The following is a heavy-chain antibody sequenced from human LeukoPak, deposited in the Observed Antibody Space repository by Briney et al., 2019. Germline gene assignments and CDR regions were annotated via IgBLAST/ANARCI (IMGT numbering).Heavy chain of an antibody. Sequence: SETLSLTCTVSGGSISSGGYYWSWIRQHPGKGLEWIGYIYYSGSTYYNPSLKSRVTISVDTSKNQFSLKLSSVTAADTAVYYCARGGLTVTNRGVVYWGQGTLVTVSS. D-gene: IGHD4-17*01. J-gene: IGHJ4*02. V-gene: IGHV4-31*03. CDR2: IYYSGST. CDR1: GGSISSGGYY. CDR3: ARGGLTVTNRGVVY.